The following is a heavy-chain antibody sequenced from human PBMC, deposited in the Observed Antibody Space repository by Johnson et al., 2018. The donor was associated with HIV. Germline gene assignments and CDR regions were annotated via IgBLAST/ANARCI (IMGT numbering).Heavy chain of an antibody. CDR3: ARGPILEWLSGDGFDM. D-gene: IGHD3-3*01. Sequence: QMLLVESGGGVVQPGRSLRLSCAASGFTFSSYAMHWVRQAPGKGLEWVAVISYDGNNKYYADSVKGRFTISRDNSKNTLYLQMNSLRVEDTAMYYCARGPILEWLSGDGFDMWGQGTKVTV. J-gene: IGHJ3*02. CDR1: GFTFSSYA. V-gene: IGHV3-30-3*01. CDR2: ISYDGNNK.